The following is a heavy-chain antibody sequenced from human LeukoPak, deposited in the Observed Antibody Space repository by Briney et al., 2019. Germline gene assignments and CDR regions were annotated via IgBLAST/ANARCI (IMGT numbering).Heavy chain of an antibody. V-gene: IGHV4-39*01. CDR3: ARIYCRDSSWSWYIEL. CDR2: IYYSMTG. J-gene: IGHJ2*01. CDR1: GGSISSNSYY. Sequence: AETLSLTCSVSGGSISSNSYYCGWLRQPPGKGLEGFGSIYYSMTGYYNPSLHSRVPISVYTSKNRTSLRMTSVSAADATIYHCARIYCRDSSWSWYIELWGRSTLGTASS. D-gene: IGHD2-15*01.